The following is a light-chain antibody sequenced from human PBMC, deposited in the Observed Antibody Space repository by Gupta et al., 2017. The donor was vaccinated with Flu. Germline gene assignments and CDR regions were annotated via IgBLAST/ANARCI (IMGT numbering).Light chain of an antibody. CDR1: QTLLYSANDKNY. J-gene: IGKJ2*01. CDR2: WAS. CDR3: QQYSSTPQHT. Sequence: LGERATINCKSSQTLLYSANDKNYLAWYQQKPGQPPKLLIYWASTRESGVPDRFSGSGSGTDFTLTISGLQAEDVAVYYCQQYSSTPQHTFGQGTKLEIK. V-gene: IGKV4-1*01.